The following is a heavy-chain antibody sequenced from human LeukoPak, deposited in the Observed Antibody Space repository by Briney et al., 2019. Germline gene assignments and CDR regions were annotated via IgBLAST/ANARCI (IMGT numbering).Heavy chain of an antibody. CDR1: GFTFSSYA. Sequence: PGGSLRLSCAASGFTFSSYAMSWVRQAPGKGLEWVSVISGNGGRTYYADSVKGRFTISRDNSKNTLYLQMNSLRAEDTAVYYCAKARDLDTVLGRFDNWGQGTLVTVSS. J-gene: IGHJ5*02. CDR3: AKARDLDTVLGRFDN. D-gene: IGHD5-18*01. V-gene: IGHV3-23*01. CDR2: ISGNGGRT.